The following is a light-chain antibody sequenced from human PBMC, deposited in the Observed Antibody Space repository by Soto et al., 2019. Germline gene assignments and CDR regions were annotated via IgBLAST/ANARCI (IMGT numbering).Light chain of an antibody. Sequence: QSVLTQPPSASGSPGQSVTISCTGTSRDVGGYNYVSWYQQHPGKAPELMIYEVSKRPSGVPDRFSGSKSGNTASLTVSGLQAEDEADYYCSSYAGSNNLVVFGGWTKVTVL. CDR3: SSYAGSNNLVV. CDR2: EVS. J-gene: IGLJ2*01. CDR1: SRDVGGYNY. V-gene: IGLV2-8*01.